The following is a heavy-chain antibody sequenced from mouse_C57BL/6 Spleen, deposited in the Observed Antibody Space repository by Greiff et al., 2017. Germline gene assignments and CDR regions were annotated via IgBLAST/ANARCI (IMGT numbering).Heavy chain of an antibody. V-gene: IGHV3-6*01. CDR3: ARNWYYFDY. Sequence: EVQLQQSGPGLVKPSQSLSLTCYVSGYSITSGYYWNWIRQFPGNQLGWVGYIRYDGSNNYNPSLKNRISITRDTSKNQFFLKLNSVTTEDTATYYCARNWYYFDYWGQGTTLTVSS. CDR2: IRYDGSN. D-gene: IGHD4-1*01. J-gene: IGHJ2*01. CDR1: GYSITSGYY.